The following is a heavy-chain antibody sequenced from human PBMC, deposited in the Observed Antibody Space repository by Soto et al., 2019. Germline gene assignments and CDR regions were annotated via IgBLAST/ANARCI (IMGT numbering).Heavy chain of an antibody. CDR2: IWYDGSNK. Sequence: GGSLRLSCAASGFTFSSYGMHWVRQAPGKGLEWVAVIWYDGSNKYYADSVKGRFTISRDNSKNTLYLQMNSLRAEDTAVYYCARAPTYSSSYYYYGMDVWGQGTTVTVS. J-gene: IGHJ6*02. CDR3: ARAPTYSSSYYYYGMDV. D-gene: IGHD6-6*01. V-gene: IGHV3-33*01. CDR1: GFTFSSYG.